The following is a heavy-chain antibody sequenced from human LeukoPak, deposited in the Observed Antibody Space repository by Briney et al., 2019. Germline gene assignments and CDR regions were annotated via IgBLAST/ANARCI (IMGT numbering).Heavy chain of an antibody. J-gene: IGHJ4*02. V-gene: IGHV3-66*01. Sequence: GGSLRLSCAASGFTVSSNYMSWVRQAPGKGLEWVSVIYSGGSTYYADSVKGRFTISRDNSKNTLYLQMNSLRAEDTAVYYCARDRSYSGYADWGQGTLVTVSS. D-gene: IGHD5-12*01. CDR1: GFTVSSNY. CDR2: IYSGGST. CDR3: ARDRSYSGYAD.